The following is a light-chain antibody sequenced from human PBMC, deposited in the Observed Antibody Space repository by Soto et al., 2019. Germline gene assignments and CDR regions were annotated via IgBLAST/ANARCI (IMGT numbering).Light chain of an antibody. CDR2: GAS. CDR1: QSVSSSY. V-gene: IGKV3-20*01. Sequence: EIVLTQSPATLSLSPGERATLSCRASQSVSSSYLAWYQQKPGQAPRLLIYGASSRATGIPDRFSGSGSGTDFTLTISGLEPEDFAVYYCQQYDSSPPITFCQGARLEI. J-gene: IGKJ5*01. CDR3: QQYDSSPPIT.